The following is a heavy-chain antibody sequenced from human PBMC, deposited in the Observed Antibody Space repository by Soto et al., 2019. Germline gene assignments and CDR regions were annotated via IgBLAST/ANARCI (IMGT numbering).Heavy chain of an antibody. CDR1: GFTFSDNY. V-gene: IGHV3-11*01. Sequence: GGSLRLSCAASGFTFSDNYMSWIRQAAGKGLEWVSYISSSGSTIYCADSVKGRFTISRDNAKNSLYLQMNSLRAEDTAVYYSAGLTMVRGVTTYYYYGMDVWGQGTTVTVSS. CDR3: AGLTMVRGVTTYYYYGMDV. CDR2: ISSSGSTI. J-gene: IGHJ6*02. D-gene: IGHD3-10*01.